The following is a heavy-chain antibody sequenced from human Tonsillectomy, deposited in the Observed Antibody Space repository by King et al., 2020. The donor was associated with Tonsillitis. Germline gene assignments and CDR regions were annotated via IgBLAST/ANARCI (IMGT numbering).Heavy chain of an antibody. V-gene: IGHV4-59*08. J-gene: IGHJ2*01. CDR1: GGSITSYY. D-gene: IGHD6-6*01. CDR3: ARPYSSSFWYFDL. CDR2: VHYSGSS. Sequence: QLQESGPGLVKHSETLSLTCTVSGGSITSYYWSWIRQPPGQGLEWIGFVHYSGSSNYNPSLRTRVTMSVYTSKNHFSLRLTSVTAADTAVYYCARPYSSSFWYFDLWGRGTLVTVSS.